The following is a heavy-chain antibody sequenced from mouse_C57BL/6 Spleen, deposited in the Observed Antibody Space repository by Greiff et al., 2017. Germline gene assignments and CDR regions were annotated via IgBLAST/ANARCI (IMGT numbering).Heavy chain of an antibody. J-gene: IGHJ2*01. Sequence: VQLKQSGPEPVKPGASVKISCKASGYTFTDYYMNWVKQSHGKSLEWIGDINPNNGGTSFNQKFKGKAPLTVDKSSSTAYMVLRSLTSEDYAVYYCARATVGYFDYWGQGTTLTVSS. CDR3: ARATVGYFDY. CDR1: GYTFTDYY. V-gene: IGHV1-26*01. CDR2: INPNNGGT. D-gene: IGHD1-1*01.